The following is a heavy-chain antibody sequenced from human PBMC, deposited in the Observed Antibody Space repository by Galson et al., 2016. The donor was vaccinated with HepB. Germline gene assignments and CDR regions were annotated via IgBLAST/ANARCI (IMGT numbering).Heavy chain of an antibody. CDR3: AKEASYGACRTADH. CDR2: VTYGGGQ. CDR1: GFTLTSCG. D-gene: IGHD4-17*01. V-gene: IGHV3-30*18. J-gene: IGHJ4*02. Sequence: SLRLSCAASGFTLTSCGMHWVRQAPGKGLEWVGVVTYGGGQYYADSVRGRFSISRDTSKDTLYLQMNSLRVEDTAVYFCAKEASYGACRTADHWGQGILVTVSS.